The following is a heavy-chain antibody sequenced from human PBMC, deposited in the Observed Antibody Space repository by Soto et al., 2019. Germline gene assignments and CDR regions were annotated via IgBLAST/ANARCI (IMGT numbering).Heavy chain of an antibody. V-gene: IGHV1-2*02. CDR3: ARDLAKGGGSASFDY. D-gene: IGHD1-26*01. CDR2: INTKSGGT. J-gene: IGHJ4*02. CDR1: GYTFTVYY. Sequence: QVQLVQSGAEVKKPGASVNVSCKASGYTFTVYYMHWVRQAPGQGLEWMGLINTKSGGTMYPHKLQGRVIMTSDTSISTSHMALTRLRSDDPAVYYCARDLAKGGGSASFDYWGQGTLVTVSS.